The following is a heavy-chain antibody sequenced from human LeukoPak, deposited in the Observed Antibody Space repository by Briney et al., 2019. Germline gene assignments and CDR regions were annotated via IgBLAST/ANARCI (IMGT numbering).Heavy chain of an antibody. D-gene: IGHD4-23*01. V-gene: IGHV4-59*01. CDR2: IYYSGST. J-gene: IGHJ3*02. CDR3: ARDYGRNFHAFDI. CDR1: GVSISSYY. Sequence: SETLYLTCTVSGVSISSYYWSWIRQPPGKGLELIVHIYYSGSTNYNPSLKSRVTISVDTSNSQSSLKLSSVTAADTAVYYCARDYGRNFHAFDIWVQGTMVTVSS.